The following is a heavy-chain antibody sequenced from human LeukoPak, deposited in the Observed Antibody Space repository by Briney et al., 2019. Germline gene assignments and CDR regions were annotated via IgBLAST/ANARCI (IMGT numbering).Heavy chain of an antibody. J-gene: IGHJ3*01. CDR2: MSDIGPNT. V-gene: IGHV3-23*01. CDR3: ARRLSLRFDAFAV. D-gene: IGHD2-21*02. Sequence: GGYLRLSCAASGFSVNDYAMTWIRQSPGKGLEWVSSMSDIGPNTYYADSVKGRFTISRDTSKNTLFLQMNSLRAEDTALYYCARRLSLRFDAFAVWGPGTVVTVSS. CDR1: GFSVNDYA.